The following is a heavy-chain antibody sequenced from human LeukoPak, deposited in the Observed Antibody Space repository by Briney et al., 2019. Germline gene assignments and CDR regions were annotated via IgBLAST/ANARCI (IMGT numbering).Heavy chain of an antibody. CDR1: GDSVSSNSAS. CDR2: TYYRSKWYN. J-gene: IGHJ4*02. V-gene: IGHV6-1*01. D-gene: IGHD3-10*01. CDR3: ARDLLWFGEVGASDY. Sequence: PSQTLSLTCAISGDSVSSNSASWNWIRQSPSRGLEWLGRTYYRSKWYNDHAVSVKSRITITADTSKNQFSLQLKSVTPEDTAVYYCARDLLWFGEVGASDYWGQGTLVTVSS.